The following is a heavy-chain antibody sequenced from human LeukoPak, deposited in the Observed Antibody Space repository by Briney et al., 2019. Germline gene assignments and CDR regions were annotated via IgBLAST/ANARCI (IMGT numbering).Heavy chain of an antibody. CDR1: GSSFSSSSYY. D-gene: IGHD3-22*01. CDR3: ARRVCDNSGYYYVDY. Sequence: PSETLSLTCTVSGSSFSSSSYYWGWVRQPPGKGLEWIGSIYYSGITYINPSLKSRVTISVGTSKNHFSLRLSSVTAADTAVYYCARRVCDNSGYYYVDYWGQGTLVTVSS. CDR2: IYYSGIT. J-gene: IGHJ4*02. V-gene: IGHV4-39*02.